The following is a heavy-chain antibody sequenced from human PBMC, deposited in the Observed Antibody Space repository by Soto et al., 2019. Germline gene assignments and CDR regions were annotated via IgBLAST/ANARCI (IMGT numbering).Heavy chain of an antibody. V-gene: IGHV3-33*01. CDR3: ARDARRITIFGVVTTRYNWFDP. D-gene: IGHD3-3*01. CDR2: IWYDGSNK. CDR1: GFTFSSYG. Sequence: QVQLVESGGGVVQPGRSLRLSCAASGFTFSSYGMHWVHQAPGKGLEWVAVIWYDGSNKYYADSVKGRFTISRDNSKNTLYLQMNSLRAEDTAVYYCARDARRITIFGVVTTRYNWFDPWGQGTLVTVSS. J-gene: IGHJ5*02.